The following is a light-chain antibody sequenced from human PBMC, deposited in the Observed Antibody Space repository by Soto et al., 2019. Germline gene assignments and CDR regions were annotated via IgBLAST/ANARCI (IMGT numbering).Light chain of an antibody. CDR1: SSDVGSSKY. CDR3: SSYTSSSTYV. V-gene: IGLV2-14*01. Sequence: QAVVTQPASVSGSPGQSITISCTGTSSDVGSSKYVSWYQLHPGKAPKLMVYEVSNRPSGVSNRFSGSKSGNTASLTISGLQAEDEADYHCSSYTSSSTYVFGTGTKLTVL. CDR2: EVS. J-gene: IGLJ1*01.